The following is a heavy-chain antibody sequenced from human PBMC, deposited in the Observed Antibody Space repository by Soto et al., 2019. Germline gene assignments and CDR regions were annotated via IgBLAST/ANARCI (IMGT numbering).Heavy chain of an antibody. J-gene: IGHJ6*02. CDR3: ARGVDNGGNDYGDYGRYYYGMDV. CDR2: IWYDGSNK. CDR1: GFTFSSYG. Sequence: PGGSLRLSCAASGFTFSSYGMHWVRQAPGKGLEWVAVIWYDGSNKYYADSVKGRFTISRDNSKNTLYLQMNSLRAEDTAVYYCARGVDNGGNDYGDYGRYYYGMDVWGQGTTVTVSS. V-gene: IGHV3-33*01. D-gene: IGHD4-17*01.